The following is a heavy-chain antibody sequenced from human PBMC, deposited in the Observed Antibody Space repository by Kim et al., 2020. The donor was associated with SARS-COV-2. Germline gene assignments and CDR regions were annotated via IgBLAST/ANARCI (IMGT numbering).Heavy chain of an antibody. CDR2: ISSHI. Sequence: GGSLRLSCAASGFNFSNYNMNWVRQAPGKGLEWVSSISSHIYNADSVRGRFTIPRDNAQNSLCLQMNSLRAEDTAVYYCAREGDSSGFDYWGQGILVTVSS. CDR3: AREGDSSGFDY. D-gene: IGHD6-25*01. J-gene: IGHJ4*02. V-gene: IGHV3-21*01. CDR1: GFNFSNYN.